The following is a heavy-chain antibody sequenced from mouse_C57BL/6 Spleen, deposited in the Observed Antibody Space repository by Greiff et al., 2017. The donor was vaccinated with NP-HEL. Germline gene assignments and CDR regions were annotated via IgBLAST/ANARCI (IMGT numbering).Heavy chain of an antibody. D-gene: IGHD1-1*01. CDR3: AKNNGYYGSSYVDYAMDY. V-gene: IGHV2-5*01. J-gene: IGHJ4*01. CDR2: IWRGGST. Sequence: VQLQQSGPGLVQPSQSLSITCTVSGFSLTSYGVHWVRQSPGKGLEWLGVIWRGGSTDYNAAFMSRLSITKDNSKSQVFFKMNSLQADDTAIYYCAKNNGYYGSSYVDYAMDYWGQGTSVTVSS. CDR1: GFSLTSYG.